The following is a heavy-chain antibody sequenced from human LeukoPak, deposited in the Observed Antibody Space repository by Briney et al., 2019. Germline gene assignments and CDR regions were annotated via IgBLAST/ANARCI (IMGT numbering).Heavy chain of an antibody. J-gene: IGHJ4*02. Sequence: AGGSLRLSCAASGFTFSSYWMSWVRQAPGKGLEWVSGISWNSGSVGYADSVKGRFTISRDNAKNSLYLQMNSLRPEDMALYYCAKTSLKYFYDSNNNPSYYFDYWGQGTLVTVSS. D-gene: IGHD3-22*01. CDR1: GFTFSSYW. V-gene: IGHV3-9*03. CDR2: ISWNSGSV. CDR3: AKTSLKYFYDSNNNPSYYFDY.